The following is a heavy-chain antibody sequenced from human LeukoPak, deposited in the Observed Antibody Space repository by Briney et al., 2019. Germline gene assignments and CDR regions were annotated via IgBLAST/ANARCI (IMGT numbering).Heavy chain of an antibody. Sequence: GGSLRLSCVASGFSFSSYWMAWVRQAPGKGLEWLANINHDGRQKYYVDSVKGRFTISRDNAKNSLFLEMNSLRAEDTAVYYCARDSSSRFDYWGQGTLVTVSS. CDR2: INHDGRQK. CDR3: ARDSSSRFDY. D-gene: IGHD6-13*01. J-gene: IGHJ4*02. CDR1: GFSFSSYW. V-gene: IGHV3-7*01.